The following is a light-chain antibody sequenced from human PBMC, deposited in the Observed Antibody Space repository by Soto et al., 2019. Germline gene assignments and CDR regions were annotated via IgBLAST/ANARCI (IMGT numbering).Light chain of an antibody. V-gene: IGKV2-28*01. CDR2: LGS. J-gene: IGKJ4*01. CDR1: QSLLYSNGYNY. CDR3: MQALQTPPT. Sequence: DIVMTQSPLSLPVTPGEPASISCRSSQSLLYSNGYNYLVWYLQRPGQSPQLLLYLGSNRASGVSDRFSGSGSGTNFTLKISRVEAEDVGVYYCMQALQTPPTFGGGTKVEIK.